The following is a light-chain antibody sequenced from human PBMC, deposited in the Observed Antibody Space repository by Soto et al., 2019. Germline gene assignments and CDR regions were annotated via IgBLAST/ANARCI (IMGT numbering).Light chain of an antibody. Sequence: EIVLTQSPATLSLSPGERATLSCRASQSVNNYLAWYQQKPGQAPRLLIYDASSRATGIPARFSGSGSGTDFTLTISSLEPEDFAVYFCQQRSNWPPEYTFGQGTKLEMK. CDR1: QSVNNY. CDR3: QQRSNWPPEYT. CDR2: DAS. V-gene: IGKV3-11*01. J-gene: IGKJ2*01.